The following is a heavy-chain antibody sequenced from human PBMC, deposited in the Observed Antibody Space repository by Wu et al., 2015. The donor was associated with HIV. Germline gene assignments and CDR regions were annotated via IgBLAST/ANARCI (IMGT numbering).Heavy chain of an antibody. CDR1: GGTFSSYA. D-gene: IGHD3-22*01. Sequence: QVHLVQSGAEVKKPGSSLRISCKASGGTFSSYAISWVRQAPGQGLEWMGGIIPIFNKTNYAQKFQGRVTITADESTSTAYMDLRRLTSDDTAVYYCVRSAEEGRQYDSDGYVLWSFGPWGLGTLVTVSS. CDR2: IIPIFNKT. V-gene: IGHV1-69*12. J-gene: IGHJ5*02. CDR3: VRSAEEGRQYDSDGYVLWSFGP.